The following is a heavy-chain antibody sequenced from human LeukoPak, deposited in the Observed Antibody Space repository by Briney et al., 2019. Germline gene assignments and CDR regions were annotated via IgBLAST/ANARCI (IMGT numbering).Heavy chain of an antibody. CDR3: ASIDSSGYYFSAFDI. CDR1: GFTFSSSW. Sequence: PGGSLRLSCAASGFTFSSSWMHWVRQPPGKGLVWVSRIRSDGSNTIYADSVKGRFTVSRDNAKNSLYLQMNSLRAEDTAVYYCASIDSSGYYFSAFDIWGQGTMVTVSS. J-gene: IGHJ3*02. CDR2: IRSDGSNT. D-gene: IGHD3-22*01. V-gene: IGHV3-74*01.